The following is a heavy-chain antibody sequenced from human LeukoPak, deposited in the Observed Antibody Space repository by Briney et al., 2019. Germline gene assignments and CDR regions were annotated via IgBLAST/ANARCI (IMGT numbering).Heavy chain of an antibody. J-gene: IGHJ4*02. V-gene: IGHV1-18*01. CDR1: GYTFTSYG. Sequence: ASVKVSCKASGYTFTSYGISWVRQAPGQGLEWMGWISAYNGNTNYAQKLQGRVTMTTDTSTSTAYMELRSLRSDDTAVYYCARDLRHYYDSSGYSFDYWGQGTLVTVSS. D-gene: IGHD3-22*01. CDR2: ISAYNGNT. CDR3: ARDLRHYYDSSGYSFDY.